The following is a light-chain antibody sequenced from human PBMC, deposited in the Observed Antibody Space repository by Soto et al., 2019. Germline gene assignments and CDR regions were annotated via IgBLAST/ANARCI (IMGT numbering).Light chain of an antibody. CDR1: QTISSW. CDR2: KAS. CDR3: QQFKSYPIT. V-gene: IGKV1-5*03. J-gene: IGKJ1*01. Sequence: DIQMTQSPSTLSGSVGDRVTITCRASQTISSWLAWYQQKPGKAPKLLIYKASTLKSGVPSRFSGSGSGTEFTLTISSLQPEDFGTYYCQQFKSYPITFGQGTKVDIK.